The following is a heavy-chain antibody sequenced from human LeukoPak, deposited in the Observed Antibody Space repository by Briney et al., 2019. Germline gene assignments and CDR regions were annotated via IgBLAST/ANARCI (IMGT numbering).Heavy chain of an antibody. Sequence: GGSLSLSCAASGFTFSSYSMNWVRQAPGKGLEWVSSISSSSSYIYYADSVEGRFTISRDNAKNSLYLQMNSLRAEDTAVYYCARDALGAARPRWFDPWGQGTLVTVSS. V-gene: IGHV3-21*01. CDR3: ARDALGAARPRWFDP. D-gene: IGHD6-6*01. CDR2: ISSSSSYI. CDR1: GFTFSSYS. J-gene: IGHJ5*02.